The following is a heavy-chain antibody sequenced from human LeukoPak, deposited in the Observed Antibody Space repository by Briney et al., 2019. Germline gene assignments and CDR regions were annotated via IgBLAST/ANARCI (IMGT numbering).Heavy chain of an antibody. CDR2: IQNDGKRK. Sequence: GGSLRLSCAASGSIFSSHGMHWVRRAPGKGLGWVAFIQNDGKRKDYADSVKGRFSISRDNSKNTMHLEMSSLRAEDTAVYYCAKDFDRNYSLDYWGQGTLVTVSS. CDR1: GSIFSSHG. V-gene: IGHV3-30*02. CDR3: AKDFDRNYSLDY. D-gene: IGHD1-14*01. J-gene: IGHJ4*02.